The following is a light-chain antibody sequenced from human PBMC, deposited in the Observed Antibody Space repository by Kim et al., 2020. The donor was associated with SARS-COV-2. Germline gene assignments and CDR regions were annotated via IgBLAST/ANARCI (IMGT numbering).Light chain of an antibody. Sequence: DIQMTQSPSSLSASVGDRVTITCRASQSIINYLNWYQQRPGKPPALLIYATSNLQSGVPSRFRGSGSGTDFTLTITSLQPEDFATYYCQQTYSLPRTFGQGTKVDIK. CDR3: QQTYSLPRT. CDR1: QSIINY. J-gene: IGKJ1*01. V-gene: IGKV1-39*01. CDR2: ATS.